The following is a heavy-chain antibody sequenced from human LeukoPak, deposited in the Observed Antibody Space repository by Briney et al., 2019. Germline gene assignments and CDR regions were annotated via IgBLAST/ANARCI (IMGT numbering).Heavy chain of an antibody. J-gene: IGHJ1*01. CDR1: GFTFTDYF. CDR2: ISISGSTI. V-gene: IGHV3-11*01. CDR3: ARSSDSSSLQYFQH. D-gene: IGHD6-6*01. Sequence: GGSLRLSCAASGFTFTDYFMNWIRQAPGKGLEWVSSISISGSTIYYADSVKGRFTISRDNAKNSLYLQMNSLRAEDTAVYYCARSSDSSSLQYFQHWGQGTLVTVSS.